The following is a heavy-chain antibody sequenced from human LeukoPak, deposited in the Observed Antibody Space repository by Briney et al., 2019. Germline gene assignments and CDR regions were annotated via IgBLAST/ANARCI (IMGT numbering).Heavy chain of an antibody. J-gene: IGHJ4*02. D-gene: IGHD3-22*01. CDR3: AKRGVVIRVILVGFHKEAYYFDS. V-gene: IGHV3-23*01. Sequence: GGSLRLSCAVSGITLSNYGMSWVRQAPGKGLEWVAGISDSGGRTNYADSVKGRFTISRDNPKNTLYLQMNSLRAEDTAAYFCAKRGVVIRVILVGFHKEAYYFDSWGKGALVTVSS. CDR1: GITLSNYG. CDR2: ISDSGGRT.